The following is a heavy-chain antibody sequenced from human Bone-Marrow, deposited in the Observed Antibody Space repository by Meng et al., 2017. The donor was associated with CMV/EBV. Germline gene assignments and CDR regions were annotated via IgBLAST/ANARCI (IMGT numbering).Heavy chain of an antibody. CDR3: ARRSAVAHPFDY. V-gene: IGHV4-61*05. CDR2: IYYSGST. J-gene: IGHJ4*02. D-gene: IGHD6-19*01. Sequence: GSLRLSCTVSGGSISSSSYYWGWIRQPPGKGLEWIGYIYYSGSTNYNPSLKSRVTISVDTSKNQLSLKLSSVTAADTAVYYCARRSAVAHPFDYWGQGTLVTVSS. CDR1: GGSISSSSYY.